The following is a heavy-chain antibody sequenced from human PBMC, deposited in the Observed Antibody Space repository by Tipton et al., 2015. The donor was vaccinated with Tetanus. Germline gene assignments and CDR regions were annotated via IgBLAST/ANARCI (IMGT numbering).Heavy chain of an antibody. V-gene: IGHV3-7*01. Sequence: SGFTFSSYWMSWVRQAPGKGLEWVANIKQDGSEKYYVDSVKGRFTISRDNAKNSLYLQMNSLRAEDTAVYYCARSTGFDYWGQGPLVTVSS. J-gene: IGHJ4*02. CDR3: ARSTGFDY. D-gene: IGHD2-8*02. CDR1: GFTFSSYW. CDR2: IKQDGSEK.